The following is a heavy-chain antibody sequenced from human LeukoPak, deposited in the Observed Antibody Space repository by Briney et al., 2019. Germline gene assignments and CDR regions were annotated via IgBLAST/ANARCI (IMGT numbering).Heavy chain of an antibody. J-gene: IGHJ4*02. CDR1: GFTFSSYS. Sequence: GGSLRLSCAASGFTFSSYSMNWVRQAPGKGLEWVSSISSDSFYIYYADSVEGRFTISRDNAKNSLYLQMNSLRAEDTAVYYCATVDQRDGYNVNYFDYWGQGTLLTVSS. V-gene: IGHV3-21*01. D-gene: IGHD5-24*01. CDR2: ISSDSFYI. CDR3: ATVDQRDGYNVNYFDY.